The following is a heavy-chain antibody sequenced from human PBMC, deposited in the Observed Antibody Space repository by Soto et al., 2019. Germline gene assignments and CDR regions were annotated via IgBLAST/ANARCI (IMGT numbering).Heavy chain of an antibody. V-gene: IGHV1-3*01. CDR2: INAGNGNT. J-gene: IGHJ4*02. CDR1: GYTFTVYA. D-gene: IGHD6-19*01. Sequence: ASVKVSCTASGYTFTVYAMHWVLQAPGQRLEWMGWINAGNGNTKYSQKFQGRVTITRDTSASAAYMELSSLSSEDTAVYYCATAVAVAADFGYWGQGTLVTVSS. CDR3: ATAVAVAADFGY.